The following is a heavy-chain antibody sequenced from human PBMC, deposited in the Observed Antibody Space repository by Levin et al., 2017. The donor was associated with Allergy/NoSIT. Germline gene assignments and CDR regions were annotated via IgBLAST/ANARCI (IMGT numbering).Heavy chain of an antibody. Sequence: GGSLRLSCTASGFTFDLSAMSWVRQVPGRGLEWVSNISGSGATIYYADSVKGRFTISRDNSKNKLSLQMKSLRADDTALYFCAKEAFVAPGNVDWFDSWGQGTLVTVSS. D-gene: IGHD6-13*01. CDR3: AKEAFVAPGNVDWFDS. V-gene: IGHV3-23*01. CDR1: GFTFDLSA. J-gene: IGHJ5*01. CDR2: ISGSGATI.